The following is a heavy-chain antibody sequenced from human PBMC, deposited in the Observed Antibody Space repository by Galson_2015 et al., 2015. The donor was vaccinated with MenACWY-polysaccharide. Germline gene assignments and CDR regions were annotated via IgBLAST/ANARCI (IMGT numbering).Heavy chain of an antibody. CDR1: GFTFSSFA. CDR2: ISGSGRNT. V-gene: IGHV3-23*01. CDR3: TRQAHTIDY. J-gene: IGHJ4*02. Sequence: SLRLSCAASGFTFSSFAMSWVRQASGKGLEWVSSISGSGRNTYYADSVKGRFTISRDNSENTLYLQMNSLKSEDTAVYYCTRQAHTIDYWGQGSLVTVSS. D-gene: IGHD3-3*01.